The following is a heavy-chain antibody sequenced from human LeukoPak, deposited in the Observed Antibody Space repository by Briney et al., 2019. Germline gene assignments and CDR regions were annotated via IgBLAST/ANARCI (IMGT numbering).Heavy chain of an antibody. D-gene: IGHD6-13*01. CDR1: GFTFSSYW. CDR2: INSDGSST. Sequence: PGGSLRHSCAASGFTFSSYWMHWVRQAPGKGLVWVSRINSDGSSTSYADSVKGRFTISRDNAKNTLYLQMNSLQAEDTAVYYCARDELAAAGPYYDSPVGFQHWGQGTLVTVSS. J-gene: IGHJ1*01. V-gene: IGHV3-74*01. CDR3: ARDELAAAGPYYDSPVGFQH.